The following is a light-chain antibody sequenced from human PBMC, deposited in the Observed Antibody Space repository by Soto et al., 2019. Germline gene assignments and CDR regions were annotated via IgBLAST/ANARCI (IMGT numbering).Light chain of an antibody. Sequence: QSALTQPPSASGSPGQSVTISCTGSSSDVGGYNCVSWFQQHPGKAPKLMIFEDIKRPSGVPDRFSASKSGNTASLTVSGLQAEDEADYSGSSYVGSDNLIFGGGTKLTVL. CDR3: SSYVGSDNLI. CDR1: SSDVGGYNC. J-gene: IGLJ2*01. V-gene: IGLV2-8*01. CDR2: EDI.